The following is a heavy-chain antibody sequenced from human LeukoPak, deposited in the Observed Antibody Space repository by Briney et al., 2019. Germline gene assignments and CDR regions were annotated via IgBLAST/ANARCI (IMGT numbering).Heavy chain of an antibody. D-gene: IGHD3-10*01. V-gene: IGHV1-46*01. Sequence: VASVKVSCKASGYTFTSYYMHWVRQAPGQGLEWMGIINPSGGSTSYAQKFQGRVTMTRDTSTSTVYMELSSLRSEDTAVYYCARTIGGITMVRGVIIAPYYFDYWGQGTLVTVSS. CDR2: INPSGGST. CDR3: ARTIGGITMVRGVIIAPYYFDY. CDR1: GYTFTSYY. J-gene: IGHJ4*02.